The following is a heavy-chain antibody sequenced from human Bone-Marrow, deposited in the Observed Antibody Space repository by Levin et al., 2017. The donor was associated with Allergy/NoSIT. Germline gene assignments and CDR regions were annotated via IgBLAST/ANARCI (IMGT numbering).Heavy chain of an antibody. Sequence: GGSLRLSCAGSGFIVSSNYMNWVRQAPGKGLEWVSVIYSGGETYYSDSVKGRFTISRDHSKNTVYLEMNNLTVEDTAVSSCARDRRYCSGGRYYCYFDYWGQGTLVTVSS. D-gene: IGHD2-15*01. V-gene: IGHV3-53*01. CDR2: IYSGGET. CDR3: ARDRRYCSGGRYYCYFDY. CDR1: GFIVSSNY. J-gene: IGHJ4*02.